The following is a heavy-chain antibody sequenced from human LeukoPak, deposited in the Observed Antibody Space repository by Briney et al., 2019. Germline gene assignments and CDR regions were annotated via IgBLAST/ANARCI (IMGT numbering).Heavy chain of an antibody. CDR2: ISWNSDRI. D-gene: IGHD3-10*01. CDR3: AKGVWFGEFSPGAIDI. CDR1: GFTFDDYA. V-gene: IGHV3-9*03. Sequence: PGGSVRLSCAASGFTFDDYAMHWVRQAPGKGLEWVSGISWNSDRIGYADSVKGRFTISRDNAKNSLYLQMNSLRAEDMALYYCAKGVWFGEFSPGAIDIWGQGTMVTVSS. J-gene: IGHJ3*02.